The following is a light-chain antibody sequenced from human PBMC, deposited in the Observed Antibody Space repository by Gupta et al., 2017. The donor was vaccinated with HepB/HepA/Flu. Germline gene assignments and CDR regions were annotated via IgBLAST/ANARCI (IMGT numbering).Light chain of an antibody. CDR2: DVN. J-gene: IGLJ1*01. CDR3: SSYTSSNKAYV. Sequence: SALTQPASVSGSPGQSITFSCTGTSSDVGGYNYVSWYQQHPGKAPKVMIYDVNNRPSGVSDCFSGSKSGNTASLTISGLQAEDEADYYCSSYTSSNKAYVFGTGTKVTVL. CDR1: SSDVGGYNY. V-gene: IGLV2-14*03.